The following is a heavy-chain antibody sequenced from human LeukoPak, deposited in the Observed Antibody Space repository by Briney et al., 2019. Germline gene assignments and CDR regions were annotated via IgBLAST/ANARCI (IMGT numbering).Heavy chain of an antibody. J-gene: IGHJ3*02. Sequence: GGSLRLSCPASGFTFSDHYMDWVRQAPGKGLEWIGRTRNKAYNFDTQYAASVKGRFTISRDDSKNSLYLQMNSLKTEDTAVYYCARARSHDPFDIWGQGTMVTVSS. CDR1: GFTFSDHY. D-gene: IGHD1-14*01. V-gene: IGHV3-72*01. CDR3: ARARSHDPFDI. CDR2: TRNKAYNFDT.